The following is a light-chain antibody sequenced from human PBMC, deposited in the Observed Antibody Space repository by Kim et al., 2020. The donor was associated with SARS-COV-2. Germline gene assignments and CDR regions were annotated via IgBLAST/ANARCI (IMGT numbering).Light chain of an antibody. J-gene: IGKJ3*01. CDR2: GAS. CDR3: QQYNNGIT. CDR1: QSVSSN. Sequence: SVCRGERASLSCRSSQSVSSNLAWYQQKPGQAPMLLIYGASTRATGIPARFSGSGSGTEFTLTISSLQSEDFAVYYCQQYNNGITFGPGTKVDI. V-gene: IGKV3-15*01.